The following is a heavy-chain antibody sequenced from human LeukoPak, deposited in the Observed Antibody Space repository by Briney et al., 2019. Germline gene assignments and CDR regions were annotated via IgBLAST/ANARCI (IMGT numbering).Heavy chain of an antibody. Sequence: SETLSLTCTVSGGSISSYYWSWIRQPAGKGLEWIGRIYTSGSTNYNPSLESRVTLSADTSKNQFSLKMSSVTAADTAVYYCARVYGSRAFDIWGQGTLVTVSS. CDR3: ARVYGSRAFDI. CDR1: GGSISSYY. V-gene: IGHV4-4*07. J-gene: IGHJ3*02. CDR2: IYTSGST. D-gene: IGHD3-10*01.